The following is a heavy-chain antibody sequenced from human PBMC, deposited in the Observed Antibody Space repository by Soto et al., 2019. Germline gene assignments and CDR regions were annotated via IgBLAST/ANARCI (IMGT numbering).Heavy chain of an antibody. CDR3: ARDPSGGWSDEGVKGTY. D-gene: IGHD1-1*01. CDR1: GFTFTGYY. J-gene: IGHJ4*02. Sequence: ASVKVSCKAYGFTFTGYYLHWVRQAPGQGLEWMGWINPNGGGTNYAQKFQARVTMTRDTSINTAYMELSRLSSDDTAVYYCARDPSGGWSDEGVKGTYWGRGTLVTVSS. CDR2: INPNGGGT. V-gene: IGHV1-2*02.